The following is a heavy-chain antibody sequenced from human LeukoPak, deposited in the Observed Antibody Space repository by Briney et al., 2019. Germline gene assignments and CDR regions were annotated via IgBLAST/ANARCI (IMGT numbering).Heavy chain of an antibody. V-gene: IGHV3-53*01. J-gene: IGHJ6*02. CDR3: AKTMVLRYFDWLIDRGDGMDV. Sequence: PGGSLRLSCAASGFTVSSSYMSWVRQAPGKGLEWVSVIYSGGSTYYADSVKGRFTISRDNSKNTLYLQMNSLRAEDTAVYYCAKTMVLRYFDWLIDRGDGMDVWGQGTTVTVSS. D-gene: IGHD3-9*01. CDR1: GFTVSSSY. CDR2: IYSGGST.